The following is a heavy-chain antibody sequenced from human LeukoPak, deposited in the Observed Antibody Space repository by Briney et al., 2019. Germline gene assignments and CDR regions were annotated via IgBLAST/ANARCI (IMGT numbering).Heavy chain of an antibody. CDR3: ARKNAFDI. V-gene: IGHV3-11*03. J-gene: IGHJ3*02. Sequence: GGTLRLSCAASGVTFSDYYMTWVGQAPGKGGGWVSYITSSSSYTNYEDPAKGRFTISRDNAKNSLYLQMNSLTVEDTAVYYCARKNAFDIWGQGTMVIVSS. CDR2: ITSSSSYT. CDR1: GVTFSDYY.